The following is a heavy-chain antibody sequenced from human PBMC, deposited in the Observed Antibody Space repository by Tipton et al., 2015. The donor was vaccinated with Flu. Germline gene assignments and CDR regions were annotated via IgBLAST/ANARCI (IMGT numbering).Heavy chain of an antibody. CDR3: ARAPRELATIGDRVGAFDI. Sequence: TLSLTCTVSGGSISSGGYYWSWIRQHPGKGLEWIGYIYYSGSTYYNPSLKSRVTISVDTSKNQFSLKLSSVTAADTAVYYCARAPRELATIGDRVGAFDIWGQGTMVTVSS. V-gene: IGHV4-31*03. J-gene: IGHJ3*02. D-gene: IGHD5-24*01. CDR2: IYYSGST. CDR1: GGSISSGGYY.